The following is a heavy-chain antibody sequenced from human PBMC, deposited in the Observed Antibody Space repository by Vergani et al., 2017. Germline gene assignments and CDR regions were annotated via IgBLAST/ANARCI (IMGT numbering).Heavy chain of an antibody. CDR2: INPSGGHT. D-gene: IGHD3-9*01. CDR3: ARGDCGILTGYRY. CDR1: GYTFSNYY. Sequence: QVQVVQSGAEVKKSGASVQVSCKTSGYTFSNYYMHWVRQAPGQGLEWMGIINPSGGHTNYAQKFQGRVTMTRDTSTSTVYMELSKLRSEDTAIYYCARGDCGILTGYRYWGQGTLVTVSA. J-gene: IGHJ4*02. V-gene: IGHV1-46*03.